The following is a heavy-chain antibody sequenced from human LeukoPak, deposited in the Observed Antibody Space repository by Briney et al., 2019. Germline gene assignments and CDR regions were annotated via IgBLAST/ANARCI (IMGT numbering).Heavy chain of an antibody. Sequence: SETLSLTCTVSGDSFSSYSLSWIRQPPEKGLEWVGFIYYSGSTNYNPSLKSRVTLSLDTSKNQFSLKLSSVTAADTAVYYCARLKSEKYSSATYYYYYMDVWGKGTTVTVSS. CDR3: ARLKSEKYSSATYYYYYMDV. V-gene: IGHV4-59*08. CDR1: GDSFSSYS. CDR2: IYYSGST. J-gene: IGHJ6*03. D-gene: IGHD6-25*01.